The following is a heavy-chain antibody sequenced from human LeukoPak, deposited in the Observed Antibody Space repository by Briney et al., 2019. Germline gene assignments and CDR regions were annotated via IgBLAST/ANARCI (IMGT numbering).Heavy chain of an antibody. D-gene: IGHD4-23*01. V-gene: IGHV1-24*01. J-gene: IGHJ4*02. CDR1: GSTLTELS. Sequence: ASVKLSRKVSGSTLTELSMHWVRQAPGTGLVWMGGFDPEDGETIYAQKFQGRVTMTEDTSTDTAYMELSSLRSEDTAVYYCARDSGTTVVTPGDYWGQGTLVTVSS. CDR2: FDPEDGET. CDR3: ARDSGTTVVTPGDY.